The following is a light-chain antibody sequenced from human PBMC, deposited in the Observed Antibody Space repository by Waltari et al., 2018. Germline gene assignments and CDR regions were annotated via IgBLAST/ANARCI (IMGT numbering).Light chain of an antibody. CDR3: SSFTSSSSFV. J-gene: IGLJ1*01. V-gene: IGLV2-14*03. CDR2: DVV. Sequence: ALAPPASVSGSAGHSCNLSCTGSISAVCVFHYFCWYHQHPGDVPRLFIYDVVKRPSGVSSRFSGSKSDNTARLTISGLQAADDAHYYCSSFTSSSSFVFGSGTKVTV. CDR1: ISAVCVFHY.